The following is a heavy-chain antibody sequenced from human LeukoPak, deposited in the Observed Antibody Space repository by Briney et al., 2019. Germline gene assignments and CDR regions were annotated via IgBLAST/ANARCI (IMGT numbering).Heavy chain of an antibody. CDR2: ISSDSGGT. V-gene: IGHV1-2*06. D-gene: IGHD3-9*01. CDR1: GYTFTSYA. Sequence: GASVKVSCKASGYTFTSYAMNWVRQAPGQGLEWMGRISSDSGGTSYAQKFQGRVTMTRDTSISTASMELSRVRFDDTAVYYCAREALTGYYRTSDYWGQGAPVTVSS. J-gene: IGHJ4*02. CDR3: AREALTGYYRTSDY.